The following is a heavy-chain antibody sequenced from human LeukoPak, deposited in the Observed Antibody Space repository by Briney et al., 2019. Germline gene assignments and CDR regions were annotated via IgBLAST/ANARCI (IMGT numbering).Heavy chain of an antibody. V-gene: IGHV3-53*01. D-gene: IGHD6-13*01. CDR1: GFTVSSNY. CDR3: ARTAGYSSSWDLSDY. CDR2: IYSGGST. Sequence: GGSLRLSCAASGFTVSSNYMRWVRQAPGKGLEWVSVIYSGGSTYYADSVKGRFTISRDNSKNTLYLQMNSLRAEDTAVYYCARTAGYSSSWDLSDYWGQGTLVTVSS. J-gene: IGHJ4*02.